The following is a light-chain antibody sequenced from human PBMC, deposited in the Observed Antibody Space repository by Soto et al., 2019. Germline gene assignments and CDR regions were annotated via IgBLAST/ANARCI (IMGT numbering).Light chain of an antibody. Sequence: ESVLTLSPGTLSLSPGERATLSCRASQSVSSSYLAWYQQKPGQAPRLLIYGASSRATGIPDRFSGSGSGTDFTLTISRLEPEDFAVYYCQQYGSSPTTFGGGTKVDIK. CDR1: QSVSSSY. V-gene: IGKV3-20*01. CDR3: QQYGSSPTT. CDR2: GAS. J-gene: IGKJ4*01.